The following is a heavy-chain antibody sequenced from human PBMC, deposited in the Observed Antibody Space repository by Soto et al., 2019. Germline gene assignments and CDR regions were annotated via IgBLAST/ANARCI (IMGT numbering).Heavy chain of an antibody. J-gene: IGHJ4*02. CDR1: GFTFSTYW. CDR3: AKGDSSYSSYYFDY. CDR2: INQDGSEK. V-gene: IGHV3-7*03. D-gene: IGHD6-6*01. Sequence: GSLRLSCATSGFTFSTYWMTWVRQAPGKGLQWVANINQDGSEKYYVDSVKGRVTIFRDNAKNSLYLQMNSLRAEDTAVYYCAKGDSSYSSYYFDYWGQGTLVTVSS.